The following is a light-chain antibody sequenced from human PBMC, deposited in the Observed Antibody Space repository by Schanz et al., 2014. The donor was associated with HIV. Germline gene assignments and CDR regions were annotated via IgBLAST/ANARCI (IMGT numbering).Light chain of an antibody. CDR3: CSYAGSNNLV. CDR1: RSDVGSYNL. Sequence: QSALTQPASVSGSPGQSITISCTGTRSDVGSYNLVSWYQQHPGKAPKLMIYEVSKRPSGVPDRFSGSKSGNTASLTISGLQAEDEADYYCCSYAGSNNLVFGGGTKLTVL. J-gene: IGLJ2*01. CDR2: EVS. V-gene: IGLV2-23*02.